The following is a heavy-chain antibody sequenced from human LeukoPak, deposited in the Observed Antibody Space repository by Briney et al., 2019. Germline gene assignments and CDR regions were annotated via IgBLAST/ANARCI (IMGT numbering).Heavy chain of an antibody. J-gene: IGHJ5*02. Sequence: GGSLRLSCAASGFTFRNAWMIWVRQAPGKGLEWVGRIKSKTDGGTTDYAAPVKGRFTISRDDSKSTLYLQMNSLKTEDTAVYYCITDRAYNWNYDGGNWFDPRGQGSLVTVSS. V-gene: IGHV3-15*01. D-gene: IGHD1-7*01. CDR1: GFTFRNAW. CDR2: IKSKTDGGTT. CDR3: ITDRAYNWNYDGGNWFDP.